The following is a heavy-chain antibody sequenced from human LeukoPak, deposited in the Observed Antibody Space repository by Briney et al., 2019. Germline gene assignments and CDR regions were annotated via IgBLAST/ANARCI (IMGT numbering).Heavy chain of an antibody. CDR2: IFTSGST. CDR3: ARGRYASGSYYMDY. D-gene: IGHD3-10*01. Sequence: PSETLSLTCTVSKGSISSFYWSWIRQPAGKGLEWIGRIFTSGSTNYNPPLKSRVTMSVDTSKNQFSPKLTSVTAADTAVYYCARGRYASGSYYMDYWGQGTLVTVSS. CDR1: KGSISSFY. V-gene: IGHV4-4*07. J-gene: IGHJ4*02.